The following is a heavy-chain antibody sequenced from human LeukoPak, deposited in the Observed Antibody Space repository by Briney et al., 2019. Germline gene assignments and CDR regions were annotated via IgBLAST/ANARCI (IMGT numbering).Heavy chain of an antibody. Sequence: ESGPTLVKPTQTLTLTCTFSGFSISTSGVGVGWIRQPPGKALEWLTLIYWDDDKRYNPSLKSRLTVTKDVSKSQVVLTLTNVDPVDTATYYCAHRLTGYNSNWYHGYFDYWGPGTLVTVSS. CDR1: GFSISTSGVG. CDR3: AHRLTGYNSNWYHGYFDY. D-gene: IGHD6-13*01. V-gene: IGHV2-5*02. CDR2: IYWDDDK. J-gene: IGHJ4*02.